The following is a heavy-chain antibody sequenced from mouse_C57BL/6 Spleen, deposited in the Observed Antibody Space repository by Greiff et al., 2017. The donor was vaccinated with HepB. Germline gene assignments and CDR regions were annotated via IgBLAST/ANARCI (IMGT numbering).Heavy chain of an antibody. D-gene: IGHD2-3*01. J-gene: IGHJ1*03. CDR1: GYSFTGYY. Sequence: VQLQQSGPELVKPGASVKISCKASGYSFTGYYMNWVKQSPEKSLEWIGEINPSTGGTTYNQKFKAKATLTVDKSSSTADMQLKSLTSEDSAVYYCARFDGYWYFDVWGTGTTVTVSS. CDR3: ARFDGYWYFDV. V-gene: IGHV1-42*01. CDR2: INPSTGGT.